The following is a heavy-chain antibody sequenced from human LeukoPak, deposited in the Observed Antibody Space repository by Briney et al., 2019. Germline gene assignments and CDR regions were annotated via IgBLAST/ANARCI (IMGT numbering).Heavy chain of an antibody. Sequence: SETLSLTCAVYGGSFSGYYWSWIRQPAGKGLEWIGRIYTSGSTNYNPSLKSRVTMSVDTSKNQFSLKLSSVTAADTAVYYCARETYDFWSGSGAFDIWGQGTMVTVSS. CDR1: GGSFSGYY. CDR2: IYTSGST. V-gene: IGHV4-4*07. CDR3: ARETYDFWSGSGAFDI. J-gene: IGHJ3*02. D-gene: IGHD3-3*01.